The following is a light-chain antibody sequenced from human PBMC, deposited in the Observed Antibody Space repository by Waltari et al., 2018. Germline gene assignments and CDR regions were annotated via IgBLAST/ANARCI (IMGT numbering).Light chain of an antibody. CDR2: VNIDGSH. Sequence: QVVLTQPPSASASLGASVKLTCTLSSGHRSYAIAGPQQQPEKGPRYLMKVNIDGSHSKGDGIPDRFSGSSSGAERYLIISSLQSEDEADYYCQTWGTGIQVFGGGTKLTVL. J-gene: IGLJ2*01. V-gene: IGLV4-69*02. CDR1: SGHRSYA. CDR3: QTWGTGIQV.